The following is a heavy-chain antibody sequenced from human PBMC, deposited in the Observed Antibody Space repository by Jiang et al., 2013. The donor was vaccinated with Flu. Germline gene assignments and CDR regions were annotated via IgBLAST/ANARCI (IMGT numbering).Heavy chain of an antibody. CDR2: IYWDDDK. CDR3: AHSNSSSWYGLVGWFDP. Sequence: KPTQTLTLTLHLRLGSHSALVGVGVGWIRQPPGKALEWLALIYWDDDKRYSPSLKSRLTITKDTSKNQVVLTMTNMDPVDTATYYCAHSNSSSWYGLVGWFDPWGQGTLVTVSS. CDR1: GSHSALVGVG. J-gene: IGHJ5*02. D-gene: IGHD6-13*01. V-gene: IGHV2-5*02.